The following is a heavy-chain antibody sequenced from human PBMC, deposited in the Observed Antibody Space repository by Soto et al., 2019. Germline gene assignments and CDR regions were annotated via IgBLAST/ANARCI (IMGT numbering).Heavy chain of an antibody. D-gene: IGHD2-2*01. CDR3: VSRYCSSTSCYGYY. Sequence: PGGSLRLSCAASGFTVSSNYMSWVRQAPGKGLEWVSVIYSGGSTYYADSVKGRFTISRDNSKNTLYLQMDSLRAEDTAVYYCVSRYCSSTSCYGYYWGQGTLVTVSS. J-gene: IGHJ4*02. CDR2: IYSGGST. V-gene: IGHV3-66*01. CDR1: GFTVSSNY.